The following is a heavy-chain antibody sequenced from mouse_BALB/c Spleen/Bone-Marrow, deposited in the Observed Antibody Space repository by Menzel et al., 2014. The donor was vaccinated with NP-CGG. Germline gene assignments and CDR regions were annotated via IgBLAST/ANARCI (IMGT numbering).Heavy chain of an antibody. CDR3: ARSGKVRNAMDY. Sequence: QAQLQQSGAELVRPGVSVKISCKGSGYTFTDYAMHWVKQSHAKSLEWIGVISTYYGDASYNQKFKGKATMTVDKSSSTAYMELARLTSEDSAIYYCARSGKVRNAMDYWGQGTSVTVPS. CDR2: ISTYYGDA. J-gene: IGHJ4*01. D-gene: IGHD2-14*01. V-gene: IGHV1S137*01. CDR1: GYTFTDYA.